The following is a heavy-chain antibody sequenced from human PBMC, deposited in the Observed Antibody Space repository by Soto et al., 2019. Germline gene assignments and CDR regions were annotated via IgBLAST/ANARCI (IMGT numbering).Heavy chain of an antibody. CDR1: GGSISSYY. V-gene: IGHV4-59*01. J-gene: IGHJ4*02. Sequence: SETLSLTCTASGGSISSYYWSWIRQPPGKGLEWIGYIYYSGSTNYNPSLKSRVTISVDTSKNQFSLKLSSVTAADTAVYYCARVTYYDILTGYNFDYWGQGTLVTVSS. D-gene: IGHD3-9*01. CDR2: IYYSGST. CDR3: ARVTYYDILTGYNFDY.